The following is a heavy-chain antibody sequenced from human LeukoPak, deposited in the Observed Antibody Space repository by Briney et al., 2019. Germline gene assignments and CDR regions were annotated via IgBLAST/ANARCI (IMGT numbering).Heavy chain of an antibody. CDR2: FIPIFGTA. V-gene: IGHV1-69*01. Sequence: SVKVSCKASGGTFSSYAISWVRQAPGQGLEWMGGFIPIFGTANYAQKFQGRVTITADESTSTAYMELSSLRAEDTAVYYCARDLGYCSSTSCYGDSDWFDPWVQGTLVTVSS. CDR1: GGTFSSYA. CDR3: ARDLGYCSSTSCYGDSDWFDP. D-gene: IGHD2-2*01. J-gene: IGHJ5*02.